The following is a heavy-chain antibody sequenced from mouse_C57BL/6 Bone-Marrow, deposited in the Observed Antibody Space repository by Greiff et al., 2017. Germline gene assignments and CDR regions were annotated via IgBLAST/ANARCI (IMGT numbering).Heavy chain of an antibody. CDR3: ARWLYAMDY. CDR1: GFTFSSYG. CDR2: ISSGGSYT. J-gene: IGHJ4*01. Sequence: DVKLVESGGDLVKPGGSLKLSCAASGFTFSSYGMSWVRQTPDKRLEWVATISSGGSYTYYPDSVKGRFTISRDNAKNTLYLQRSSLKSEDTAMYYCARWLYAMDYWGQGTSVTVSS. V-gene: IGHV5-6*02.